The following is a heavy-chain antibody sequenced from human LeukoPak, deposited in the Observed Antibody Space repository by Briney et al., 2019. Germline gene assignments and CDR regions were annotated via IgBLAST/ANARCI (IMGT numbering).Heavy chain of an antibody. Sequence: PGGSLRLSCAASGFSFSNYAMSWVRQAPGKGLEWVSAIDGSGGSTYYADSVKGRLTISRDHSKNTLYLQMNSLRAEDTAVYYCAKVGGSSWQRARFDYWGQGTLVTVSS. CDR2: IDGSGGST. CDR1: GFSFSNYA. CDR3: AKVGGSSWQRARFDY. V-gene: IGHV3-23*01. D-gene: IGHD6-13*01. J-gene: IGHJ4*02.